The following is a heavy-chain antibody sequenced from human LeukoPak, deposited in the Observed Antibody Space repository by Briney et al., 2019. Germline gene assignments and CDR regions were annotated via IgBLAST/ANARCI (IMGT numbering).Heavy chain of an antibody. V-gene: IGHV4-59*08. J-gene: IGHJ5*02. CDR3: ARHPFNYYDFWSGYESGDNWFDP. CDR2: IYYSGST. D-gene: IGHD3-3*01. Sequence: SETLSLTCTVSGGSISSYYWSWIRQPPGKGLEWIGYIYYSGSTNYNPSLKSRVTISVDTSKNQFSLKLSSVTAADTAVYYCARHPFNYYDFWSGYESGDNWFDPWGQGTLVTVSS. CDR1: GGSISSYY.